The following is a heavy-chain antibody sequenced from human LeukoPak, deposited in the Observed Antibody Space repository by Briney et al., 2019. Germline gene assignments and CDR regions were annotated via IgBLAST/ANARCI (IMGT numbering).Heavy chain of an antibody. CDR1: GCTFSSYA. CDR2: ISYDRTNK. D-gene: IGHD3-22*01. CDR3: ATGYDTSGYPNWFDP. J-gene: IGHJ5*02. Sequence: PGRSLRLSCAASGCTFSSYAMHWVRQAPGKGLEWVAVISYDRTNKYYADSVKGRFTISRDNSKYTLYLQMNSLRAEDTAVYYCATGYDTSGYPNWFDPRGQGTLVTVSS. V-gene: IGHV3-30-3*01.